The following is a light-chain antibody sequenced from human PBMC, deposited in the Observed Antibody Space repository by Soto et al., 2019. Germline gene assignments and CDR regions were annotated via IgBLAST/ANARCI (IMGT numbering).Light chain of an antibody. Sequence: QSVLTQPPSASGTPGQRVTISCSGSISNIGSNTVNWYQQLPGTAPKLLIYNNNQRPSGVPDRFSGSKSGTSASLAISGLQSEDEADYYCAAWDDSLKGPVFGGGTKLTVL. V-gene: IGLV1-44*01. CDR2: NNN. CDR3: AAWDDSLKGPV. J-gene: IGLJ3*02. CDR1: ISNIGSNT.